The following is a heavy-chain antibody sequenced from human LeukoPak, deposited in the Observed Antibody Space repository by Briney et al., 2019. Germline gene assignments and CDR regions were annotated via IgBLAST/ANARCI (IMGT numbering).Heavy chain of an antibody. V-gene: IGHV3-30*18. CDR1: GFTFSSYG. Sequence: GGSLRLSCAASGFTFSSYGMHWVRQAPGKGLEWVTVISHGGSNKYYADSVKGRFTISRDTSKNTLYLQMNSLRAEDTAVYYCAKDIGYCGSAGCYGAAYYFDYWGQGTLVTVSS. J-gene: IGHJ4*02. CDR3: AKDIGYCGSAGCYGAAYYFDY. CDR2: ISHGGSNK. D-gene: IGHD2-2*01.